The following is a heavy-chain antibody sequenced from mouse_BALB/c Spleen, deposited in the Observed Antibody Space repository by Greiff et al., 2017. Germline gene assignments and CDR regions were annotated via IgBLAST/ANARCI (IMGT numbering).Heavy chain of an antibody. CDR1: GFSLTSYG. V-gene: IGHV2-2*02. J-gene: IGHJ4*01. CDR2: IWSGGST. CDR3: ARIYYGNYEAMDY. Sequence: VQLQQSGPGLVQPSQSLSITCTVSGFSLTSYGVHWVRQSPGKGLEWLGVIWSGGSTDYNAAFISRLSISKDNSKSQVFFKMNSLQANDTAIYYCARIYYGNYEAMDYWGQGTSVTVSS. D-gene: IGHD2-1*01.